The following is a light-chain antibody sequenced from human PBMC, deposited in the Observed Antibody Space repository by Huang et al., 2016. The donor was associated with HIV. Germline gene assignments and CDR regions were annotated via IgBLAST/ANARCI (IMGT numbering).Light chain of an antibody. CDR2: AAS. CDR1: QGISNS. J-gene: IGKJ1*01. V-gene: IGKV1-NL1*01. Sequence: DIQMTQSPSSLSASVGDRVTITCRASQGISNSLAWYQQKPGKAPKLLRYAASRLESGVPSRFSGSGSGTVYTLTISSLQPEDFATYYCQQYYSISTFGQGTKVEIK. CDR3: QQYYSIST.